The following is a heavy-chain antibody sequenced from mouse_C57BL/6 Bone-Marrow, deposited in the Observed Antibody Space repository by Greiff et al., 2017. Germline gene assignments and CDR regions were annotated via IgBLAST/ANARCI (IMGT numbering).Heavy chain of an antibody. CDR2: IDPENGDT. CDR1: GFNIKDDY. D-gene: IGHD2-2*01. J-gene: IGHJ3*01. V-gene: IGHV14-4*01. Sequence: VQLQQSGAELVRPGASVKLSCTASGFNIKDDYMHWVKQRPEQGLEWIGWIDPENGDTEYASKFQGKATITADTSSNTAYLQLSSLTSEDTSVYYCTTYPPYGYWFAYWGQGTLVTVSA. CDR3: TTYPPYGYWFAY.